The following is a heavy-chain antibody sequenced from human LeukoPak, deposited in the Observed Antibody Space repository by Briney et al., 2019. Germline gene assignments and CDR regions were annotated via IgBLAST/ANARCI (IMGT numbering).Heavy chain of an antibody. D-gene: IGHD1-26*01. Sequence: SQTLSLTCTVSGDSLSSGDYYWNWIRQTPGKGLEWIGYIYASGSTNYNPSLKSRVTMSIDTSKNQFSLKLSSVTAADTAVYYCARDGGSYNPPFDYWGQGTLVTVSS. CDR2: IYASGST. J-gene: IGHJ4*02. CDR3: ARDGGSYNPPFDY. CDR1: GDSLSSGDYY. V-gene: IGHV4-61*08.